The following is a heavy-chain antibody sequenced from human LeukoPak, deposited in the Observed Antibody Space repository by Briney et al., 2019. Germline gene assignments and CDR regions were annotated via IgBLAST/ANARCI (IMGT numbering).Heavy chain of an antibody. J-gene: IGHJ4*02. Sequence: GGSLRLSCAASGFTFSSHSMNWVRQAPGKGLEWVSSISSSSSYIYYADSVKGRFTISRDNAKNSLYLQMNSLRAEDTAVYYCARLEAGSIAAAGQSPHFDYWGQGTLVTVSS. CDR3: ARLEAGSIAAAGQSPHFDY. CDR1: GFTFSSHS. V-gene: IGHV3-21*01. CDR2: ISSSSSYI. D-gene: IGHD6-13*01.